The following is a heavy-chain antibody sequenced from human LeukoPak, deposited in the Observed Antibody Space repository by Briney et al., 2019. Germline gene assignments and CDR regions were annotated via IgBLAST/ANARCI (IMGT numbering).Heavy chain of an antibody. Sequence: PGGSLRLSCAASGFTFSSYAMSWVRQAPGKGLEWVSAISGSGGSTYYADSVKGRFTISRDNSKNTLYLQMNSLRAEDTAVYYCAPHYYDSSGYYWRYWGQGTLVTVSS. CDR1: GFTFSSYA. J-gene: IGHJ4*02. D-gene: IGHD3-22*01. CDR2: ISGSGGST. V-gene: IGHV3-23*01. CDR3: APHYYDSSGYYWRY.